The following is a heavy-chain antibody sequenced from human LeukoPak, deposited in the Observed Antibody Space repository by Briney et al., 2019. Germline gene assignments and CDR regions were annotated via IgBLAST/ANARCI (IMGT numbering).Heavy chain of an antibody. CDR3: AKDVGGYGPLDY. D-gene: IGHD5-18*01. J-gene: IGHJ4*02. CDR1: GFRFRDFV. V-gene: IGHV3-9*01. CDR2: ISQESDSI. Sequence: GGSLRLSCAASGFRFRDFVMHWVRQPPGKGLEWVSGISQESDSIEYADSVKGRFTISRDNAENSLYLEMNSLRDEDTAMYYCAKDVGGYGPLDYWGQGTQVTVSS.